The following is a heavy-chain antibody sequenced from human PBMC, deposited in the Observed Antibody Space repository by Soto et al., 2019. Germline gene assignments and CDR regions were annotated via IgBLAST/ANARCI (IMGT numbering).Heavy chain of an antibody. D-gene: IGHD2-15*01. CDR2: INAGNGNT. CDR3: ARDLGGWPGY. Sequence: GKITCKAPRYTVTICSIYSAHQAEGQRLEWMGWINAGNGNTKYSQKFQGRVTITRDTSASTAYMELSSLRSEDTSVYYCARDLGGWPGYWGQGTLVTVYS. V-gene: IGHV1-3*01. J-gene: IGHJ4*02. CDR1: RYTVTICS.